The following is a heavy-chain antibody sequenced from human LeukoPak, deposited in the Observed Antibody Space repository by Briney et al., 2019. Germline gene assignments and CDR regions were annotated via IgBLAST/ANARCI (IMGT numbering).Heavy chain of an antibody. D-gene: IGHD6-6*01. CDR3: ARDRSSSAPFDY. Sequence: GGSLRLSCAASGFTFSSYGMHWVRQAPGKGLEWVAVIWYDGSNKYYADSAKGRFTISRDNSKNTLYLQMNSLRAEDTAVYYCARDRSSSAPFDYWGQGTLVTVSS. CDR1: GFTFSSYG. J-gene: IGHJ4*02. CDR2: IWYDGSNK. V-gene: IGHV3-33*01.